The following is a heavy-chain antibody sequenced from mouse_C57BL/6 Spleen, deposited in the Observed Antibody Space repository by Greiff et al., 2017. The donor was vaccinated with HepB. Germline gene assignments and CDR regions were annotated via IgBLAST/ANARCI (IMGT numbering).Heavy chain of an antibody. Sequence: EVQLQQSGAELVRPGASVKLSCTASGFNIKDDYMHWVKQRPEQGLEWIGWIDPENGDTEYASKFQGKATITADTSSNTAYLQLSSLTSEDTAVYYCTTSINYYGSSRYWYFDVWGTGTTVTVSS. J-gene: IGHJ1*03. V-gene: IGHV14-4*01. D-gene: IGHD1-1*01. CDR3: TTSINYYGSSRYWYFDV. CDR2: IDPENGDT. CDR1: GFNIKDDY.